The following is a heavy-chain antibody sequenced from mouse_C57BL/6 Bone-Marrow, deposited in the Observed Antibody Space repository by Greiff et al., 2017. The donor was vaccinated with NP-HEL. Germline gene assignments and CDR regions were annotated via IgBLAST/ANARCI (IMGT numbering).Heavy chain of an antibody. V-gene: IGHV5-12*01. D-gene: IGHD1-1*01. CDR2: ISNGGGST. CDR3: ARHGITTDYFDY. J-gene: IGHJ2*01. Sequence: DVKLVESGGGLVQPGGSLKLSCAASGFTFSDYYMYWVRQTPEKRLEWVAYISNGGGSTYYPDTVKGRFTISRDNAKNTLYLQMSRLKSEDTAMYYCARHGITTDYFDYWGQGTTLTVSS. CDR1: GFTFSDYY.